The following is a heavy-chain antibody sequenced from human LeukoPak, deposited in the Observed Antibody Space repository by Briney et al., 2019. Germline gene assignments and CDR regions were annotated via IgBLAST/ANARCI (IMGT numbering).Heavy chain of an antibody. CDR3: ARDNGNGAFDI. D-gene: IGHD2-8*01. CDR2: IYTSGST. V-gene: IGHV4-61*02. Sequence: SQTLSLTCTVSGGSISSGSYYWSWIRQPAGKGLEWIGRIYTSGSTNYNPSLKSRVTISVDTSKNQFSLKLSSVTAADTAVYYCARDNGNGAFDIWGQGTMVTVSS. J-gene: IGHJ3*02. CDR1: GGSISSGSYY.